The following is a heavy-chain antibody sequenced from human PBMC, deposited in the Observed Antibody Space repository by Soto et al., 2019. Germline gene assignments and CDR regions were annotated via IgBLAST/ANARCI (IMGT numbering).Heavy chain of an antibody. D-gene: IGHD3-9*01. CDR3: ARHATPYYDILTGPDY. CDR1: GGSISSSSYY. Sequence: SETLSLTCTVSGGSISSSSYYWGWIRQPPGKGLEWIGSIYYSGSTYYNPSLKSRVTISVDTSKNQFSLKLSSVTAADTSVYYCARHATPYYDILTGPDYWGQGTLVTSLL. V-gene: IGHV4-39*01. CDR2: IYYSGST. J-gene: IGHJ4*02.